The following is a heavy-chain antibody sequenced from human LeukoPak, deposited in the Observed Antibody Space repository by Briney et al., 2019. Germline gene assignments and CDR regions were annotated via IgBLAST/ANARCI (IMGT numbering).Heavy chain of an antibody. J-gene: IGHJ4*02. D-gene: IGHD3-9*01. CDR1: GFSLSTSGMC. CDR2: IDWDDDK. CDR3: ARIRRDILTGYLYYFDY. V-gene: IGHV2-70*11. Sequence: SGPTLVNPTQTLTLTCTFSGFSLSTSGMCVSWIRQPPGKAPEWLARIDWDDDKYYSTSLKTRLTISKDTSKNQVVLTMTNMDPVDTATYYCARIRRDILTGYLYYFDYWGQGTLVTVSS.